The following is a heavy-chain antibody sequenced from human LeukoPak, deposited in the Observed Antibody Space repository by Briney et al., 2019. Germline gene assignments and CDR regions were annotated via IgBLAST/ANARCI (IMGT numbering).Heavy chain of an antibody. Sequence: SGPTLANPTQTLTLTCTFSGFSLSTSGVGVGWIRQPPGKALEWLALIYWDDDKRYRPSLKNRLTITKDTSKNQVVLTMTKVDPVDTATYFCTHSVIRQSWITNSDWGQGTLVTVSS. CDR1: GFSLSTSGVG. CDR2: IYWDDDK. J-gene: IGHJ4*02. D-gene: IGHD3-16*02. CDR3: THSVIRQSWITNSD. V-gene: IGHV2-5*02.